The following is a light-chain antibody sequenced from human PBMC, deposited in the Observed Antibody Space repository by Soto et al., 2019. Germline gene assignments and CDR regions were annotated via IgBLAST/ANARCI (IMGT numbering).Light chain of an antibody. Sequence: EIVMTQSPATLSVSPGERATLSCRASQSVASDLAWYQHKPGRAPRLLIYDASTRATGIPARFSGSGSETEFTLTISSLQSEDFAVYYCQQYNNWPPLTFGGGTKVEIK. V-gene: IGKV3-15*01. CDR1: QSVASD. CDR3: QQYNNWPPLT. J-gene: IGKJ4*01. CDR2: DAS.